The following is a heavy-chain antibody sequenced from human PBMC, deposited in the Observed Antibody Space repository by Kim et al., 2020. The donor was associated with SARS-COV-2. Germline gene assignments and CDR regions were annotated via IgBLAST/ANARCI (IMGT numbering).Heavy chain of an antibody. V-gene: IGHV4-59*01. CDR3: ARATWLRGYFDY. D-gene: IGHD5-12*01. Sequence: SETLSLTCTVSGGSISSYYWSWIRQPPGKGLEWIGYIYYSGSTNYNPSLKSRVTISVDTSKNQFSLKLSSVTAADTAVYYCARATWLRGYFDYWGQGTLV. CDR1: GGSISSYY. J-gene: IGHJ4*02. CDR2: IYYSGST.